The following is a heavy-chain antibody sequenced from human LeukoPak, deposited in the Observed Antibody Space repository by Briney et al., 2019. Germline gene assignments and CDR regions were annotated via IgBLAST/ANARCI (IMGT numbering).Heavy chain of an antibody. CDR3: ATQLYCSSTSCYGDHFDY. CDR2: IYHSGST. V-gene: IGHV4-4*02. J-gene: IGHJ4*02. CDR1: GGSISSSNW. D-gene: IGHD2-2*01. Sequence: SETLSLTCAVSGGSISSSNWWSWVRQPPGKGLEWIGEIYHSGSTNYNPSLKSRVTISVDTSKNQFSLKLSSVTAADTAVYYCATQLYCSSTSCYGDHFDYWGQGTLVTVSS.